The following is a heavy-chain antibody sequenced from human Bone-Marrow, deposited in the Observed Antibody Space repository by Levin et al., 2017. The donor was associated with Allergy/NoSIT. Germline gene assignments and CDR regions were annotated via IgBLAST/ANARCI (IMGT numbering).Heavy chain of an antibody. V-gene: IGHV4-39*01. D-gene: IGHD5-18*01. CDR1: GGSISSSSYY. CDR3: ARGYADPIQLWSYYYYYGMDV. J-gene: IGHJ6*02. CDR2: IYYSGST. Sequence: SETLSLTCTVSGGSISSSSYYWGWIRQPPGKGLEWIGSIYYSGSTYYNPSLKSRVTISVDTSKNQFSLKLSSVTAADTAVYYCARGYADPIQLWSYYYYYGMDVWGQGTTVTVSS.